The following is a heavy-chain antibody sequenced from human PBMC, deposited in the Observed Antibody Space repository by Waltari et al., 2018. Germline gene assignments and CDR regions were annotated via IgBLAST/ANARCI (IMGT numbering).Heavy chain of an antibody. CDR2: IKQDGSEK. CDR1: GFTFSSYW. CDR3: ARVGLWFGELLFDY. Sequence: EVQLVESGGGLVQPGGSLRLSCAASGFTFSSYWMSWVRQAPGKGLEWVANIKQDGSEKYYVDSVKGRFTISRDNAKNSLYLQMNSLRAEDTAVYDCARVGLWFGELLFDYWGQGTLVTVSS. D-gene: IGHD3-10*01. J-gene: IGHJ4*02. V-gene: IGHV3-7*01.